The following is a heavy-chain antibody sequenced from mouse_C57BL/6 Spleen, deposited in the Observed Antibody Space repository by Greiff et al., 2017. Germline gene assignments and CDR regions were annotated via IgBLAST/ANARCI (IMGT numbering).Heavy chain of an antibody. V-gene: IGHV1-39*01. CDR3: ALYYSGSSSFDV. CDR2: INPNYGTT. CDR1: GYSFTDYN. Sequence: EVQLQQSGPELVKPGASVKISCKASGYSFTDYNMNWVKQSNGKSLEWIGVINPNYGTTSYNQKFKGKATLTVDQSSSTAYMQLNSLKSEDSAVYYCALYYSGSSSFDVWGTGTTVTVSS. D-gene: IGHD1-1*01. J-gene: IGHJ1*03.